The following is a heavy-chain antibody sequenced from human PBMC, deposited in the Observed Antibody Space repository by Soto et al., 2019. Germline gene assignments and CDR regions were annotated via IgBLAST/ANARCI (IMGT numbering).Heavy chain of an antibody. CDR1: GFTFSSYA. CDR3: ASFPLMRSWPTHYGMDV. Sequence: PGGSLRLSCAASGFTFSSYAMSWIRQAPGKGLEWVSYISSSSSYTNYADSVKGRFTISRDNAKNSLYLQMNSLRAEDTAVYYCASFPLMRSWPTHYGMDVWGQGTTVTVSS. D-gene: IGHD2-8*01. CDR2: ISSSSSYT. J-gene: IGHJ6*02. V-gene: IGHV3-11*06.